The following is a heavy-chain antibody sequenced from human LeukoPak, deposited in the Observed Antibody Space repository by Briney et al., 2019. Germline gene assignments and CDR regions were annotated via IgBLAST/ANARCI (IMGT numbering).Heavy chain of an antibody. D-gene: IGHD2-21*02. J-gene: IGHJ3*02. V-gene: IGHV3-74*01. Sequence: HPGGSLRLSCRVSGFTFSIYWMHWVRQAPGKGLVWVSRINSDGSSTNYADSVKGRFTISRDNDKNTLYLQMNSLGAEDTAVYYCARALGMTSMDMWGRGTMVTVSS. CDR3: ARALGMTSMDM. CDR1: GFTFSIYW. CDR2: INSDGSST.